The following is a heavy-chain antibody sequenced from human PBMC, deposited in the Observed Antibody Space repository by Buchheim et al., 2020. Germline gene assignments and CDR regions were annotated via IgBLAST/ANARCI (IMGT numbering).Heavy chain of an antibody. V-gene: IGHV1-46*01. CDR3: ARDDVGGMDV. D-gene: IGHD3-10*02. J-gene: IGHJ6*02. CDR1: GYTFTGYY. CDR2: INPSGGST. Sequence: QVQLVQSGPEVKKPGASVKVSCKASGYTFTGYYMHWVRQAPGQGLEWMGVINPSGGSTSYAQKFQGRVIMTRDRSTSTVYPELSSLRSEDTAVYYCARDDVGGMDVWGQGTT.